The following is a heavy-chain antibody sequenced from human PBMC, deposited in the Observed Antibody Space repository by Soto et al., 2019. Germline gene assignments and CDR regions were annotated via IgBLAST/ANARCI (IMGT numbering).Heavy chain of an antibody. CDR2: MYYSGTT. CDR1: GGSISSSDFY. D-gene: IGHD6-25*01. J-gene: IGHJ5*02. V-gene: IGHV4-39*01. Sequence: SETLSLTCTVSGGSISSSDFYWGWLRQTPGKGLEFIWSMYYSGTTYYNPSLKSRVTISVDTSKNQFTLKLISVTAADTAVYYCAVVDSTGNWFDPWGEGALVTVSS. CDR3: AVVDSTGNWFDP.